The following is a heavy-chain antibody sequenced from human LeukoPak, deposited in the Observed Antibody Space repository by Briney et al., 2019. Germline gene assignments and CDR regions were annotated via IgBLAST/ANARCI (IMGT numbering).Heavy chain of an antibody. V-gene: IGHV4-4*02. CDR3: ARAPEPTTNGFDC. CDR1: GGSITTPSW. Sequence: SETLSLTCAVSGGSITTPSWWIWVRQPPGKGLEWIGEIYHDGNTDYNPSLKSRVTISVDKSTNHFSLKLTSLTAADTAVYYCARAPEPTTNGFDCWGQGILVTVSS. CDR2: IYHDGNT. D-gene: IGHD1-14*01. J-gene: IGHJ4*02.